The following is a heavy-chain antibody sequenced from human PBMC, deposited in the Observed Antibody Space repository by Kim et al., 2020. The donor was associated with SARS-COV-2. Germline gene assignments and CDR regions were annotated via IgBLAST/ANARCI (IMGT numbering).Heavy chain of an antibody. CDR2: ISSSGSTI. CDR3: ARGEDIVVVFPKADYYGMDV. D-gene: IGHD2-2*01. J-gene: IGHJ6*02. CDR1: GFTFSDYY. Sequence: GGSLRLSCAASGFTFSDYYMSWIRQAPGKGLEWVSYISSSGSTIYYADSVKGRFTISRDNAKNSLYLQMNSLRAEDTAVYYCARGEDIVVVFPKADYYGMDVWGQGTTVTVSS. V-gene: IGHV3-11*04.